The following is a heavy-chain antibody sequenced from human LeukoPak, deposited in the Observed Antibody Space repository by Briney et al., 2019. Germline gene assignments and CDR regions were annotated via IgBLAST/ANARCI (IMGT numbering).Heavy chain of an antibody. CDR2: IYYSGST. CDR1: GGSIRSYY. V-gene: IGHV4-59*01. D-gene: IGHD3-10*01. Sequence: PSETLSLTCTVSGGSIRSYYWSWIRQPPGKGLEWIGFIYYSGSTNYNPSLKSRVTISVDTSKNQFSLKLSSVTAADTAVYYCARFTSGLEYWGQGTLVTDSS. J-gene: IGHJ4*02. CDR3: ARFTSGLEY.